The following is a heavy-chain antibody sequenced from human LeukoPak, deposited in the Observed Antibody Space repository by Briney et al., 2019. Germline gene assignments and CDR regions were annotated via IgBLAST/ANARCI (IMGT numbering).Heavy chain of an antibody. CDR3: ARQEYCSGGSCYSWFDP. D-gene: IGHD2-15*01. J-gene: IGHJ5*02. Sequence: GESLKISCKGSGYSINNYWIGWVRQMPGKGLEWMGIIYPADSDIRYSPSFQGQVTISADKSISTAYLQWSSLKASNTAMYYCARQEYCSGGSCYSWFDPWGQGTLVTVSS. V-gene: IGHV5-51*01. CDR2: IYPADSDI. CDR1: GYSINNYW.